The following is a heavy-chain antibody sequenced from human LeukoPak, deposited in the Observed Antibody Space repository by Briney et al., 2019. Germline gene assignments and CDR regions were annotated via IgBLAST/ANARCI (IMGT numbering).Heavy chain of an antibody. Sequence: GGSLRLSCAASGFTFSSYGMSWVRQAPGKGLEWVANIKQDGSEKYYVDSVKGRFTVSRDNAENSLYLQMSSLRAEDTAVYYCARLTPLARGRYWGQGTLVTVSS. CDR3: ARLTPLARGRY. D-gene: IGHD3-10*01. J-gene: IGHJ4*02. V-gene: IGHV3-7*03. CDR2: IKQDGSEK. CDR1: GFTFSSYG.